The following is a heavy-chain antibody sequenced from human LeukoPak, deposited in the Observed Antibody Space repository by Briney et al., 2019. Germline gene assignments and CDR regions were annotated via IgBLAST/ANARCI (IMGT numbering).Heavy chain of an antibody. CDR1: GFTFSSYA. CDR3: AKDEGLVGATTFDY. V-gene: IGHV3-23*01. D-gene: IGHD1-26*01. CDR2: ISGSGGST. J-gene: IGHJ4*02. Sequence: PGGSLRLSCAASGFTFSSYAMSWVRQAPGKGLEWVSAISGSGGSTYYADSVKGRFTISRDNSKNELYLQMNSLRAEDTAVYYCAKDEGLVGATTFDYWGQGTLVTVSS.